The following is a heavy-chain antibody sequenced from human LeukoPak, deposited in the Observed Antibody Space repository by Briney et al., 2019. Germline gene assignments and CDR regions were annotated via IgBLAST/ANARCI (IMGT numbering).Heavy chain of an antibody. CDR1: GFTFSSYA. CDR2: ISYDGSNK. Sequence: GGSLRLSCAASGFTFSSYAMHWVRQAPGKGLEWVAVISYDGSNKYYTDSVKGRFTISGDNSKNTLYLQMNSLRAEDTAVYYCAKSSSYYDSRGYYSPDYFDYWGQGTLVTVSS. CDR3: AKSSSYYDSRGYYSPDYFDY. V-gene: IGHV3-30*18. J-gene: IGHJ4*02. D-gene: IGHD3-22*01.